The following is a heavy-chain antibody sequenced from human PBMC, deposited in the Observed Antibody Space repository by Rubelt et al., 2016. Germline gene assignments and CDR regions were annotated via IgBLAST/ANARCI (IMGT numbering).Heavy chain of an antibody. Sequence: QLQLQESGPGLVKPSETLSLTCTVSGGSISSSSYYWGCIRQPPGKGLEWIGSVYYSGSTYYNPSLKSRVTISVDTSKNQCSLKLGSVTAADTAVYYCARQWPGAEAAFDYWGQGTLVTVSS. J-gene: IGHJ4*02. CDR2: VYYSGST. D-gene: IGHD6-13*01. CDR1: GGSISSSSYY. CDR3: ARQWPGAEAAFDY. V-gene: IGHV4-39*01.